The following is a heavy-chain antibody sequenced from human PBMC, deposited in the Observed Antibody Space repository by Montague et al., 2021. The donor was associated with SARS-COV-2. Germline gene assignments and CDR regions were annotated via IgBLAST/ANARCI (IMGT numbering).Heavy chain of an antibody. V-gene: IGHV4-59*01. CDR3: ARELQYNWFDP. CDR2: IYYRGTS. J-gene: IGHJ5*02. D-gene: IGHD2-21*02. CDR1: GGSIDSYD. Sequence: SETLSLTCTVSGGSIDSYDWSWLRQPPGKGLEWDGYIYYRGTSNYNPSLESRVTMSVDMSKNQFSLNLSSVTAADTAMYYCARELQYNWFDPWGQGTLVTVSS.